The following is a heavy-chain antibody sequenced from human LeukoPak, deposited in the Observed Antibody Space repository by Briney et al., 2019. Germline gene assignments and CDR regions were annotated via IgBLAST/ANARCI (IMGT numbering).Heavy chain of an antibody. J-gene: IGHJ6*02. CDR3: ARLFSRGWEYHFGLDV. CDR2: IYYSGST. V-gene: IGHV4-39*01. Sequence: PSETLSLTCTVSGGSISTDASYWAWIRQPPGKGLEWIGSIYYSGSTYYSSSLKSRVTLSVDMSKNQFSLKMSSVTAADTAVFYCARLFSRGWEYHFGLDVWAKGPRSPSP. D-gene: IGHD6-19*01. CDR1: GGSISTDASY.